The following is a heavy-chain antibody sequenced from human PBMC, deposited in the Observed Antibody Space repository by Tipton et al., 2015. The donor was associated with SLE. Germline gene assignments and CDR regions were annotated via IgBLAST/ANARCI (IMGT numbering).Heavy chain of an antibody. CDR1: GGSISSHY. D-gene: IGHD2-15*01. CDR2: ISYSETT. J-gene: IGHJ4*02. CDR3: AGAWQGYCSGGTCYVLDY. Sequence: TLSLTCTVSGGSISSHYWSWSRQPPGKGLEWIGYISYSETTNYNPSLKSRGTISVDTSKNQFSLKLRSVTAADTAVYYCAGAWQGYCSGGTCYVLDYWGQGTLVTVSS. V-gene: IGHV4-59*11.